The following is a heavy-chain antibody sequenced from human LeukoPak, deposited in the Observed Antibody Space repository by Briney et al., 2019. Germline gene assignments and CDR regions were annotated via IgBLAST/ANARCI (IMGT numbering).Heavy chain of an antibody. CDR2: IIPIFGTA. CDR3: ARDRSFSSPDAFDI. D-gene: IGHD6-6*01. J-gene: IGHJ3*02. Sequence: VASVKVSCKASGYTFTSYGISWVRQAPGQGLEWMGGIIPIFGTANYAQKFQGRVTITTDESTSTVYMELSSLRSEDTAVYYCARDRSFSSPDAFDIWGQGTMVTVSS. V-gene: IGHV1-69*05. CDR1: GYTFTSYG.